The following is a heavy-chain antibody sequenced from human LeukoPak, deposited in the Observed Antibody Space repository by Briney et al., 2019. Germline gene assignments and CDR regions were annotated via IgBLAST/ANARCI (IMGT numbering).Heavy chain of an antibody. CDR3: VRDRELTY. Sequence: SQTLSLTCTVSGGSISSGDYYWNWIRQPPGKGLEWIGYIYNSGSSTIYNPSLKSRVTISVDTSKNQFSLRLSSVTAADTAVYFCVRDRELTYWGQGTLVTVSS. CDR2: IYNSGSST. CDR1: GGSISSGDYY. J-gene: IGHJ4*02. D-gene: IGHD3-10*01. V-gene: IGHV4-61*08.